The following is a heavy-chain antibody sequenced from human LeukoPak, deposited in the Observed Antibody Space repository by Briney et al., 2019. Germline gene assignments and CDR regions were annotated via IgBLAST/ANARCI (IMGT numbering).Heavy chain of an antibody. CDR2: IRYDGSNK. Sequence: GGSLRLSCAASGFTFSRYGMHWVRQASGKGLEWVAFIRYDGSNKYYADSVKGRFTISRDNSKNTLYLQMNSLRAEDTAVYYCAKGGSMTTVTFFDYWGQGTLVTVSS. CDR1: GFTFSRYG. J-gene: IGHJ4*02. CDR3: AKGGSMTTVTFFDY. V-gene: IGHV3-30*02. D-gene: IGHD4-11*01.